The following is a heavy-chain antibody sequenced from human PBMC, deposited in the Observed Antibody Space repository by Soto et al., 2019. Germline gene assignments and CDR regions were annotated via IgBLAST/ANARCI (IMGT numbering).Heavy chain of an antibody. D-gene: IGHD3-3*01. V-gene: IGHV1-69*01. J-gene: IGHJ6*02. CDR1: GGTFSSYA. CDR2: IIPLFGTA. Sequence: QVQLVQSGAEVKKPGSSVKVSCKASGGTFSSYAISWVRQAPGQGLEWMGGIIPLFGTANYAQKFQGRVTLTADESTSTAYRELSSLRSEDTAVYYCARELRFLEWAQVYYYYGMDVWGQGTTVTVSS. CDR3: ARELRFLEWAQVYYYYGMDV.